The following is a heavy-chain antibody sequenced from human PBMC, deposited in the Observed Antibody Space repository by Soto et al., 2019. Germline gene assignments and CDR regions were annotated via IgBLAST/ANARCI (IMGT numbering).Heavy chain of an antibody. CDR3: ARDCYGTSGSYYGMDV. Sequence: ASVKVSCKASGYTFTSYYMHWVRQAPGQGREWMGIINPSGGSTSYAQKFQGRVTMTRDTSTSTVYMELSSLRSEDTAVYYCARDCYGTSGSYYGMDVWGQGTTVTVSS. J-gene: IGHJ6*02. D-gene: IGHD3-10*01. CDR2: INPSGGST. CDR1: GYTFTSYY. V-gene: IGHV1-46*01.